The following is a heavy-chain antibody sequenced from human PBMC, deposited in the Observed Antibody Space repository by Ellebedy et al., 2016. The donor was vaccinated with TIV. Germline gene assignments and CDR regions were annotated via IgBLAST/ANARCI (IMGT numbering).Heavy chain of an antibody. CDR3: ARDSMVDY. CDR1: GYTFSSYG. D-gene: IGHD2/OR15-2a*01. J-gene: IGHJ4*02. V-gene: IGHV1-18*01. Sequence: AASVKVSCKASGYTFSSYGISWVRQAPGQGLEWVGWISTYNGKTIYAPKLQGRVTMTTDPSTSTAYMELRSLRSDDPAVYYCARDSMVDYWGQGTLVTVSS. CDR2: ISTYNGKT.